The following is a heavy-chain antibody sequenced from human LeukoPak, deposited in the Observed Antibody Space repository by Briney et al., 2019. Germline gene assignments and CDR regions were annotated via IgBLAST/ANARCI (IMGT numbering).Heavy chain of an antibody. CDR2: IKSKTDGGTT. D-gene: IGHD3-22*01. CDR1: GFTFSNAW. V-gene: IGHV3-15*07. J-gene: IGHJ4*02. Sequence: PGGSLRLSCAASGFTFSNAWMNWVRQAPGKGLGWVGRIKSKTDGGTTDYAAPVKGRFTISRDDSKNTLYLQMNSLKAEDTAVYYCTTDMDYYDSSGYFIIWGQGTLVTVSS. CDR3: TTDMDYYDSSGYFII.